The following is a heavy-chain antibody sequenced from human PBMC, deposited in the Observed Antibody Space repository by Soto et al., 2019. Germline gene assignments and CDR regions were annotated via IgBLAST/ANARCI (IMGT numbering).Heavy chain of an antibody. CDR3: NTVPTSRYSEWVFNPDAFGV. CDR1: GFTFSKAW. V-gene: IGHV3-15*02. Sequence: EAQLVQSGGALVKPGGSLTVSCTASGFTFSKAWMSWVRQAPGKGLEWIGQIKSKTDGQTTDYAAPAKGRFTISRDDSKNTLYLHMSSLTTEETAVYYCNTVPTSRYSEWVFNPDAFGVWGQGTVVTVSS. CDR2: IKSKTDGQTT. J-gene: IGHJ3*01. D-gene: IGHD2-21*01.